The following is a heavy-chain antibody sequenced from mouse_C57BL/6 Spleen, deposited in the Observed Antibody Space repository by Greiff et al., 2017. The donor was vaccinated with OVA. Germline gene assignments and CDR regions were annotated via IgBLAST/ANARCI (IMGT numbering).Heavy chain of an antibody. CDR3: ATNYYGSSHPFAY. CDR2: IDPSDSYT. V-gene: IGHV1-59*01. J-gene: IGHJ3*01. Sequence: QVQLQQPGAELVRPGPSVTLSCKASGYTFTSYWMHWVKQRPGQGLEWIGVIDPSDSYTNYNQKFKGKATLTVDTSSSTAYMQLSSLTSEDSAVYYCATNYYGSSHPFAYWGQGTLVTVSA. CDR1: GYTFTSYW. D-gene: IGHD1-1*01.